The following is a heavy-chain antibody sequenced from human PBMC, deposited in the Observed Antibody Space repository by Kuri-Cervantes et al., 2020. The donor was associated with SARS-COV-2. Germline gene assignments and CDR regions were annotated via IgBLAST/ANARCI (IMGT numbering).Heavy chain of an antibody. Sequence: SVNVSCKASGYTFSGGYYMYWVRQAPGQGLEWMGWINPNSGGTNYAQKFQGWVTMTRDTSISTAYMELSRLRSDDTAVYYCARGMVRGVIQYYYYGMDVWGQGTTVTVSS. CDR1: GYTFSGGYY. V-gene: IGHV1-2*04. J-gene: IGHJ6*02. CDR2: INPNSGGT. CDR3: ARGMVRGVIQYYYYGMDV. D-gene: IGHD3-10*01.